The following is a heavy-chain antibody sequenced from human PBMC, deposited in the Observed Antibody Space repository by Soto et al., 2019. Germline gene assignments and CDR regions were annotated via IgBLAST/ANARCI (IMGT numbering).Heavy chain of an antibody. J-gene: IGHJ4*02. D-gene: IGHD3-16*01. CDR3: VKVPLRPYDFAY. Sequence: QVQLVDSGGGVVQPGRSLRLSCTASGFIFSNYGMHWVRQAPGKGLEWVAFISYDGSNKYYADSVKDRFTISRDNSKNTLYLEMNSLRAEETAVYFCVKVPLRPYDFAYWGQGTLVTVSS. CDR2: ISYDGSNK. CDR1: GFIFSNYG. V-gene: IGHV3-30*18.